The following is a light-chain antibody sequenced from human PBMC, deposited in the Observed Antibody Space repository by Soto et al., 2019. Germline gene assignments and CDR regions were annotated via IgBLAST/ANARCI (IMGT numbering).Light chain of an antibody. CDR2: KAS. Sequence: DIPMTQSPSTLSASVGDRVTITCRASQSISSWLAWYQQKPGKAPKLLIYKASSLESGVPSRFSGSGSGTEFTLTISSLQPDDFATYYCQQYNSSPSWTFGQGTKVEIK. CDR3: QQYNSSPSWT. V-gene: IGKV1-5*03. CDR1: QSISSW. J-gene: IGKJ1*01.